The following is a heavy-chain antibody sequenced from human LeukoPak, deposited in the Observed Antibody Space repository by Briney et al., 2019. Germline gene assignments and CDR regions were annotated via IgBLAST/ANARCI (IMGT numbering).Heavy chain of an antibody. CDR3: GRMFCGNFCYFDC. V-gene: IGHV4-38-2*01. CDR2: IFPGGPT. Sequence: PSETLSHTCAVFGYSISNGYYWGWIRQLPQKGLEWIGSIFPGGPTYNNPSFMRRVTTSVDTSTNQFSLKLRSMSAADAAVNYCGRMFCGNFCYFDCWGQGTLVTVSS. D-gene: IGHD3-3*01. J-gene: IGHJ4*02. CDR1: GYSISNGYY.